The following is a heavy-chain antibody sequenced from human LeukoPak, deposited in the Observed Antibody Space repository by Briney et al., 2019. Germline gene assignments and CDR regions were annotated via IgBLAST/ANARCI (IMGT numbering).Heavy chain of an antibody. CDR3: AKLSAGSENDY. J-gene: IGHJ4*02. CDR1: GFTFDDYA. CDR2: INWNSGSI. V-gene: IGHV3-9*01. D-gene: IGHD3-10*01. Sequence: PGGSLRLSCAASGFTFDDYAMHWVRQVPGKGPEWVAGINWNSGSIDYADSVKGRFTISRDNAKNYLYLQMNSLRSKDTALYYCAKLSAGSENDYWGQGTLVTVSS.